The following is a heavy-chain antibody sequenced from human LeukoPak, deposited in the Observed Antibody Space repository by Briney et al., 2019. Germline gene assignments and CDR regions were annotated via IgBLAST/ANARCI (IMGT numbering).Heavy chain of an antibody. V-gene: IGHV3-30*04. Sequence: GRSLRLSCAASGFTFSSYAMHWVRQAPGKGLEWVAVISYDGRNKYYADSVKGRFTIARDNSKNTVYLQMNSLRAEDTAVYYCAKVKEDTFYYTSGSDYWGQGTLVTVSS. J-gene: IGHJ4*02. CDR2: ISYDGRNK. CDR1: GFTFSSYA. CDR3: AKVKEDTFYYTSGSDY. D-gene: IGHD3-10*01.